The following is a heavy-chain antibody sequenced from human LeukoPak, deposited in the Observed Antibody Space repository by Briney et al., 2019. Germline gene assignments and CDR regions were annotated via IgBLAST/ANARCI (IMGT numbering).Heavy chain of an antibody. CDR3: TTDGEVPAPLVY. CDR2: IKSKTDGGTT. CDR1: GFTFSNAW. J-gene: IGHJ4*02. V-gene: IGHV3-15*01. D-gene: IGHD2-2*01. Sequence: GGSLRLSWAASGFTFSNAWMSWVRQAPGKGLEWDGRIKSKTDGGTTDYAAPVKGRFTISRDDSKNTLYLQMNSLKTEDTAVYYCTTDGEVPAPLVYWGQGTLVTVSS.